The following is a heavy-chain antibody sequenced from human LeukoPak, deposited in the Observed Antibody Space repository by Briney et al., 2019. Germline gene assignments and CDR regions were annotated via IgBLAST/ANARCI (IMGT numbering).Heavy chain of an antibody. CDR1: GFTFSSYA. CDR3: AKDLLLEHSEYYFDY. D-gene: IGHD1/OR15-1a*01. Sequence: PGGSLRLSCAASGFTFSSYAMSWVRQAPGKGLEWVSAISGSGGSTYYADSVKGRFTISRDNSKNTLYLQMNSLRAEDTAVYYCAKDLLLEHSEYYFDYWGQGTLVTVSS. V-gene: IGHV3-23*01. J-gene: IGHJ4*02. CDR2: ISGSGGST.